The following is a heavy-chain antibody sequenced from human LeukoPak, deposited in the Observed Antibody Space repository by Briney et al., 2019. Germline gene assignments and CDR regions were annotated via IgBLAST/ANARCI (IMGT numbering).Heavy chain of an antibody. CDR1: GYTFSAFY. D-gene: IGHD7-27*01. CDR3: ATWDLTGDLNY. J-gene: IGHJ4*02. V-gene: IGHV1-2*02. CDR2: INPNSGGT. Sequence: ASVKVSCKPSGYTFSAFYIHWVRQAPGQGLEWMGWINPNSGGTNYAQKFQGRVTMTRDTSISTAYMELSRLRSDDTAVYYCATWDLTGDLNYWGQGTLVTVSS.